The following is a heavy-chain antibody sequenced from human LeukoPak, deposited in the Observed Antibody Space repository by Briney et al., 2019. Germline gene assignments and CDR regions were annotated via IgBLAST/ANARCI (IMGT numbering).Heavy chain of an antibody. V-gene: IGHV1-18*01. CDR3: ARAAPRGYYDSSGYRRHFDY. Sequence: ASVKVSCKASGYTFTSYGLSWVRQAPGQGLEWMGWISAYNGNTNYAQKLQGRVTMTTDTTTSTAYMELRSLRSDHTAVYYCARAAPRGYYDSSGYRRHFDYWGQGTLVTVSS. CDR2: ISAYNGNT. J-gene: IGHJ4*02. D-gene: IGHD3-22*01. CDR1: GYTFTSYG.